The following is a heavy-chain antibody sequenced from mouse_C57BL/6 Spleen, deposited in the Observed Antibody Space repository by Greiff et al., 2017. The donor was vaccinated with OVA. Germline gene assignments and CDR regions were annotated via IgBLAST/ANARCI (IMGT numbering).Heavy chain of an antibody. CDR1: GFTFSDYG. CDR3: ARKGYYGSSYPYYYAMDY. CDR2: ISSGSSTI. V-gene: IGHV5-17*01. Sequence: EVQRVESGGGLVKPGGSLKLSCAASGFTFSDYGMHWVRQAPEKGLEWVAYISSGSSTIYYADTVKGRFTISRDNAKNTLFLQVTSLRSEDTAMYYCARKGYYGSSYPYYYAMDYWGQGTSVTVSS. J-gene: IGHJ4*01. D-gene: IGHD1-1*01.